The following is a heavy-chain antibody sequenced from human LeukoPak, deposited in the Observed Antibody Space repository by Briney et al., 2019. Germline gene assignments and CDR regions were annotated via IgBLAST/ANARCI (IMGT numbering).Heavy chain of an antibody. CDR3: ARDLRYGVVLETDDRGNY. J-gene: IGHJ4*02. CDR1: GFTLSDYS. Sequence: GGSLRLSCAASGFTLSDYSMNWVRQAPGKGLEWVSTISSYPNYIYYGASVKGRFTISRDNAENSVFLQMNSLRAEDTAVYFCARDLRYGVVLETDDRGNYWGQGTLVTVSS. CDR2: ISSYPNYI. D-gene: IGHD4-17*01. V-gene: IGHV3-21*01.